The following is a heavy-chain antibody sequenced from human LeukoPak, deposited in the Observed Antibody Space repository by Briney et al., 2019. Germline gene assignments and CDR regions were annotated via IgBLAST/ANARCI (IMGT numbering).Heavy chain of an antibody. J-gene: IGHJ4*02. V-gene: IGHV4-59*08. Sequence: PSETLSLTCSVSGGSISTYYWSWIRQSPGKGLEWIGYIYHNGDTNYNPSFKSRVTISVDTSKNQVSLRLMSVTAADTAIYYCARHSYTPFDYWGQGSLVTVSS. D-gene: IGHD2-2*02. CDR3: ARHSYTPFDY. CDR2: IYHNGDT. CDR1: GGSISTYY.